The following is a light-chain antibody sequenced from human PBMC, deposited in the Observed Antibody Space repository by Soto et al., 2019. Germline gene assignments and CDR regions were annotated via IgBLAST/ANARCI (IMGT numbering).Light chain of an antibody. Sequence: DIQMTQSPSSVSASVGDTVTITCRASQGISNWLAWYQQKPGKAPKLLISGAFSLQSGVPSRFSGSASGTDFTLTISSLQSEDLATYYCQQLNSFPWTFGQGTKVELK. CDR3: QQLNSFPWT. J-gene: IGKJ1*01. V-gene: IGKV1-12*01. CDR1: QGISNW. CDR2: GAF.